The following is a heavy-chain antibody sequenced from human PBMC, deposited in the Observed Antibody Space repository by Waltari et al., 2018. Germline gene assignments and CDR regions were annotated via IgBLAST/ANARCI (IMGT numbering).Heavy chain of an antibody. CDR2: IYHSGNT. CDR1: VYSISSGYY. D-gene: IGHD2-15*01. CDR3: AGGRWLHRDGMYV. Sequence: QVQLQESGPGLVKPAETLSLTCVVSVYSISSGYYWCWIRQPPGKGLEWIGSIYHSGNTYDNTYLKGGVDISLDTTKNHFSLNTSSVNAVDTALDYCAGGRWLHRDGMYVWVQGTTVTVSS. V-gene: IGHV4-38-2*01. J-gene: IGHJ6*02.